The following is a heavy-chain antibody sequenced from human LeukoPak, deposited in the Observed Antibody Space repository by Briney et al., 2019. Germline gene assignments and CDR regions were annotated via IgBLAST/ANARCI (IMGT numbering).Heavy chain of an antibody. D-gene: IGHD3-3*01. Sequence: PSETLSLTCTVSGGSISSGSYYWSWIRQPAGKGLEWIGRIYTSGSTNYNPSLKSRVTISVDTSKNQFSLKLSSVTAADTAVYYCARVGALFGVVIRSSGAFDIWGQGTMVTVSS. CDR3: ARVGALFGVVIRSSGAFDI. V-gene: IGHV4-61*02. CDR2: IYTSGST. CDR1: GGSISSGSYY. J-gene: IGHJ3*02.